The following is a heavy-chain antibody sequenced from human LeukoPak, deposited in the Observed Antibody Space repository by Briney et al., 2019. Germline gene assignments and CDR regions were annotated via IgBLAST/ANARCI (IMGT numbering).Heavy chain of an antibody. V-gene: IGHV3-7*05. D-gene: IGHD5-18*01. CDR1: GFTFSTYW. Sequence: GGSHRLSCAASGFTFSTYWMSWVRQAPGKGLEWVANMDQDGTEKNYVDSVKGRFTISRDKAKNLLYVQMISLRAEDTAVYYCARDRGYSTFDIWGQGTMVTVSS. CDR3: ARDRGYSTFDI. CDR2: MDQDGTEK. J-gene: IGHJ3*02.